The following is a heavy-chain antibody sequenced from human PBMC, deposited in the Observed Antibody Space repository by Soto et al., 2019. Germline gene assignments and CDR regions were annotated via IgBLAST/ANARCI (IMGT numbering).Heavy chain of an antibody. CDR1: GGTFSSYA. CDR3: ARDGPYSSSSGQYYGMDV. J-gene: IGHJ6*02. Sequence: QVQLVQSGAEVKKPGSSVKVSCKASGGTFSSYAISWVRQAPGQGLEWMGGIIPIFGTANYAQKFQGRVTITADESTGTAYMELSSLRSEDTAVYYCARDGPYSSSSGQYYGMDVWGQGTTVTVSS. CDR2: IIPIFGTA. D-gene: IGHD6-6*01. V-gene: IGHV1-69*01.